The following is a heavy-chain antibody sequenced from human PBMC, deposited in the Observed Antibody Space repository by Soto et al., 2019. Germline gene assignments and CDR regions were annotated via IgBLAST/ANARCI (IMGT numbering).Heavy chain of an antibody. CDR3: ARVKPDSSSWGSFDY. CDR2: IKQDGSEK. CDR1: GFTFSSYW. J-gene: IGHJ4*02. D-gene: IGHD6-13*01. Sequence: GGSLRLSCAASGFTFSSYWMSWVRQAPGKGLEWVANIKQDGSEKYYVDSVKGRFTISRDNAKNSLYLQMNSLRAEDTAVYHCARVKPDSSSWGSFDYWGQGTLVIVSS. V-gene: IGHV3-7*01.